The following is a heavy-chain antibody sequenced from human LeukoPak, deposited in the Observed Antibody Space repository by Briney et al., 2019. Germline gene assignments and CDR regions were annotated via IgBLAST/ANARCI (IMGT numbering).Heavy chain of an antibody. D-gene: IGHD5-18*01. J-gene: IGHJ4*02. CDR3: ASGGYSYGYRGGFDY. Sequence: SETLSLTCTVSGGSISSYYWSWIRQPPGKGLKWIGYIYYSGSTNYNPSLKSRVTISVDTSKNQFSLKLSSVTAADTAVYYCASGGYSYGYRGGFDYWGQGTLVTVSS. CDR2: IYYSGST. V-gene: IGHV4-59*08. CDR1: GGSISSYY.